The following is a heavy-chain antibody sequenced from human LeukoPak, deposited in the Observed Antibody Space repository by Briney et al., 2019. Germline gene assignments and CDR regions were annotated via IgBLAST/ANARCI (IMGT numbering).Heavy chain of an antibody. Sequence: SVKVSCKASGGTFSSYAISWVRQAPGQGLEWMGGIIPIFGTANYAQKFQGRVTITADESTSTAYMELSSLRSEDTAVYYCAREAVAGTNWFDPWGQGTLVTVSS. CDR3: AREAVAGTNWFDP. J-gene: IGHJ5*02. V-gene: IGHV1-69*13. CDR1: GGTFSSYA. CDR2: IIPIFGTA. D-gene: IGHD6-19*01.